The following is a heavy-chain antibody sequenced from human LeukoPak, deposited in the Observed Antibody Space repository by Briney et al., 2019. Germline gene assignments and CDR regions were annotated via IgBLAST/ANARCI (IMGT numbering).Heavy chain of an antibody. J-gene: IGHJ4*02. Sequence: PSETLSLTCAVYGGSFSGYYWSWIRQPPGKGLEWIGEINHSGSTNYNPSLKSRVTISVDTSKNQFSLKLSSVTAADTAVYYCASGLRKIPDYWGQGTLVTVSS. D-gene: IGHD2-2*02. CDR2: INHSGST. CDR3: ASGLRKIPDY. V-gene: IGHV4-34*01. CDR1: GGSFSGYY.